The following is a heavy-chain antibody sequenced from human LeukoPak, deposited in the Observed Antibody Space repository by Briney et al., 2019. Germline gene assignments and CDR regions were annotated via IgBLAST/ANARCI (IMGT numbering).Heavy chain of an antibody. J-gene: IGHJ4*02. Sequence: XXXXXGWMNPNSGNTGYAQKFQGRVTMTRNTSISTAYMELSSLRSEDTAVYYCARVPFGYGGNSDYWGQGTLVTVSS. CDR3: ARVPFGYGGNSDY. CDR2: MNPNSGNT. D-gene: IGHD4-23*01. V-gene: IGHV1-8*01.